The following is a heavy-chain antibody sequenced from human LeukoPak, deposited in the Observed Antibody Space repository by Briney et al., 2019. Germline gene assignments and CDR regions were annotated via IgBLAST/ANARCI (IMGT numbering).Heavy chain of an antibody. CDR1: GFTLSTYA. J-gene: IGHJ6*03. V-gene: IGHV3-23*01. D-gene: IGHD2-15*01. CDR2: ISGSGGST. CDR3: AKHWGVVDHPHYYYYYMDV. Sequence: PGGSLRLSCAASGFTLSTYAMSWVRQAPGKGLEWVSAISGSGGSTYYADSVKGRFTISRDNSKNTLYLQMNSLRAEDTAVYYCAKHWGVVDHPHYYYYYMDVWGKGTTVTVSS.